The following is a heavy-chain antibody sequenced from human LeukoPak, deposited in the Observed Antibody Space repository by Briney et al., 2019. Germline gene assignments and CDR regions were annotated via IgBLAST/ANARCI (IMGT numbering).Heavy chain of an antibody. J-gene: IGHJ5*02. D-gene: IGHD3-3*01. CDR2: ISDSGGT. V-gene: IGHV4-30-2*01. CDR3: ARVDGGDFWSGPNWFDP. Sequence: SETLSLTCIVTGGSFSSGGYSWSWIRQPPGKGLEWIGYISDSGGTYYNPSLTSRLTISIDRSKKQFSLKLSSVTAADTAVYYCARVDGGDFWSGPNWFDPWGQGALVTVSS. CDR1: GGSFSSGGYS.